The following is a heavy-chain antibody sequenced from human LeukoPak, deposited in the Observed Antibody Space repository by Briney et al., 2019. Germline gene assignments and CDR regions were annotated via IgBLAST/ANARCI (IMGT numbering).Heavy chain of an antibody. V-gene: IGHV3-30-3*01. CDR3: ARDVFGGNRGDAFDI. CDR1: GFTFSSYA. CDR2: ISYDGSNK. D-gene: IGHD4-23*01. Sequence: PGGSLRLSCAASGFTFSSYAMHWVRQAPGKGLEWVAVISYDGSNKYCADSVKGRFTISRDNSKNTLYLQMNSLRAEDTAVYYCARDVFGGNRGDAFDIWGQGTMVTVSS. J-gene: IGHJ3*02.